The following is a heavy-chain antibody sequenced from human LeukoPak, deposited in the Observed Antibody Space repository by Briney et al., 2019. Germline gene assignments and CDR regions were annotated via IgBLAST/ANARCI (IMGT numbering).Heavy chain of an antibody. CDR1: GFTFVNYG. V-gene: IGHV3-23*01. J-gene: IGHJ4*02. CDR3: AKGSSSSRPYYFDY. CDR2: ITDSSTST. Sequence: PGKSLRLSCVASGFTFVNYGFHWVRQAPGKGLEWVSAITDSSTSTYYADSVKGRFTISRDNSKNTLYLQMNSLRAEDTAVYYCAKGSSSSRPYYFDYWGQGTLVTVSS. D-gene: IGHD6-13*01.